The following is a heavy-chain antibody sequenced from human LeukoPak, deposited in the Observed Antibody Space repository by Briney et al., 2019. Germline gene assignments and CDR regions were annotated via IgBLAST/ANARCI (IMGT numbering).Heavy chain of an antibody. D-gene: IGHD1-1*01. Sequence: SQTLSLTCAISGDSVSSNSAAWNWIKQSPSTGLERLGRTYYRSKWHYDYAESVKRRITVNPDTSKNQFSLQLNSVTPEDTAVYYCARQSSTDYYYYGLNVWGQGTTVAVSS. CDR1: GDSVSSNSAA. CDR3: ARQSSTDYYYYGLNV. V-gene: IGHV6-1*01. J-gene: IGHJ6*02. CDR2: TYYRSKWHY.